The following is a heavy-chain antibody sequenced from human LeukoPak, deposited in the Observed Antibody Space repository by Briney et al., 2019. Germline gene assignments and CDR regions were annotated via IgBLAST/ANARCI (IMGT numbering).Heavy chain of an antibody. J-gene: IGHJ3*02. CDR3: ARDPQQKGWLQFFGDAFDI. D-gene: IGHD5-24*01. CDR1: GFTFSSYG. V-gene: IGHV3-33*01. Sequence: PGGSLRLSCAASGFTFSSYGMHWVRQAPGKGLEWVAVIWYDGSNKYYADSVKGRFTISRDDSKNTLYLQMNSLRAEDTAVYYCARDPQQKGWLQFFGDAFDIWGQGTMVTVSS. CDR2: IWYDGSNK.